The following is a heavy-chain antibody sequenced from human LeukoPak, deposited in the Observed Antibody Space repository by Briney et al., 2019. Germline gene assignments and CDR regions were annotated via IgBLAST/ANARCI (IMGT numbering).Heavy chain of an antibody. D-gene: IGHD3-9*01. CDR1: GGSFSGYY. Sequence: SETLSLTCAVYGGSFSGYYWSWIRQPPGKGLEWIGEINHSGSTNYNPSLKSRVTISVDTSKNQFSLKLSSVTAADTAVYYCARAYYDILAGYRYGMDGWGQGTTVTVSS. J-gene: IGHJ6*02. V-gene: IGHV4-34*01. CDR3: ARAYYDILAGYRYGMDG. CDR2: INHSGST.